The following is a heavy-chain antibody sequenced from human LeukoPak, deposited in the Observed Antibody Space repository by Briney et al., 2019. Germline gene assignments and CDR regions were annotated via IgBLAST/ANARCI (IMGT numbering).Heavy chain of an antibody. Sequence: PGGSLRLSCAASGFTFSSHSMNWVRQAPGKGLEWVSSISSNNNYLHYADSVKGRFTISRDNAKNSLHLQMNSLRAEDTAVYYCAQLCLPLRRAFDIWGQGTMVTVSS. J-gene: IGHJ3*02. D-gene: IGHD1-1*01. CDR1: GFTFSSHS. CDR3: AQLCLPLRRAFDI. V-gene: IGHV3-21*01. CDR2: ISSNNNYL.